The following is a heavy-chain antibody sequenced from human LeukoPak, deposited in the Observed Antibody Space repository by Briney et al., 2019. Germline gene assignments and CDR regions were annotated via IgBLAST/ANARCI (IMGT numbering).Heavy chain of an antibody. V-gene: IGHV3-74*01. Sequence: GGSLRLSCAASGFTFSRYWIHWVRDAPGEGLEWVSRINPDGSTTTYADSVKGRFTISRDNAKNTVYLQMNSLRAEDTAVYYCARVYCSSTSCYYFDYWGQGTLVTVSS. CDR2: INPDGSTT. CDR3: ARVYCSSTSCYYFDY. CDR1: GFTFSRYW. J-gene: IGHJ4*02. D-gene: IGHD2-2*01.